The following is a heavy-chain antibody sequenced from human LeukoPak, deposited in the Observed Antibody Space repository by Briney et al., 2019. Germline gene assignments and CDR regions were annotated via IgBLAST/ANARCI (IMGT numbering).Heavy chain of an antibody. D-gene: IGHD3-22*01. CDR2: ISGTGGTT. V-gene: IGHV3-23*01. CDR3: ARGPTMKMDV. Sequence: GGSLRLSCAASGFTFSSYGMSWVRQAPGKGLEWVSAISGTGGTTYYADSVKGRFTISRDNAKNSLYLQMNSLRAEDTAVYYCARGPTMKMDVWGKGTTVTVSS. CDR1: GFTFSSYG. J-gene: IGHJ6*04.